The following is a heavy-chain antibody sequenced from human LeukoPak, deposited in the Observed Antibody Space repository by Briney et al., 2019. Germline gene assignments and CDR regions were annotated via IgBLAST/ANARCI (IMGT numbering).Heavy chain of an antibody. CDR2: IYHSGST. J-gene: IGHJ3*02. CDR1: GGSISSGGYY. Sequence: SETLSLTCTVSGGSISSGGYYWSWIRQPPGKGLEWIGYIYHSGSTYYNPSLKSRVTISVDRSKNQFSLKLSSVTAADTAVYYCARDAAEYCSSTSCLDVFDIGGQGKMATVSS. V-gene: IGHV4-30-2*01. CDR3: ARDAAEYCSSTSCLDVFDI. D-gene: IGHD2-2*01.